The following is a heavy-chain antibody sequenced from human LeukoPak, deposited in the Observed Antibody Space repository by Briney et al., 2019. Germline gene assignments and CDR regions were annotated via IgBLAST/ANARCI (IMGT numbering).Heavy chain of an antibody. D-gene: IGHD4-17*01. CDR3: AKELYNYGDYGAEGLDV. Sequence: GGSLRLSCAASGFTFSSHAMSWVRQAPGKGLEWVSDINGSGGSTYYADSVKGRFTVSRDDSKNTLYLQMNSLKAEDTAVYYCAKELYNYGDYGAEGLDVGGQGTTVTVS. J-gene: IGHJ6*02. V-gene: IGHV3-23*01. CDR1: GFTFSSHA. CDR2: INGSGGST.